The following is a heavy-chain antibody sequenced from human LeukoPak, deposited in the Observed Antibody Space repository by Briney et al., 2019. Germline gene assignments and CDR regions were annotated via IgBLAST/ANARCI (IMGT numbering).Heavy chain of an antibody. J-gene: IGHJ5*02. CDR1: GYTFTGYY. CDR3: ARQRRGGYDISQGWFDP. CDR2: INPNSGGT. V-gene: IGHV1-2*02. D-gene: IGHD5-12*01. Sequence: GASVKVSSKASGYTFTGYYMHWVRHAPRQRLEWMGWINPNSGGTNYAQKFQGRVTMTRDTSISTAYMELSRLRSDDTAVYYCARQRRGGYDISQGWFDPWGQGTLVTVSS.